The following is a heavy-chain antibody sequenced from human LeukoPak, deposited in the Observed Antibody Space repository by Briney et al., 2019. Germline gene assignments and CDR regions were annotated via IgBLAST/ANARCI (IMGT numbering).Heavy chain of an antibody. D-gene: IGHD6-13*01. CDR1: GFTFSTYW. CDR3: ARDSAGNDY. CDR2: IKKDGSEK. V-gene: IGHV3-7*01. Sequence: GGSLRLSCAASGFTFSTYWMSWVRQAPGKGLEWVANIKKDGSEKYYVDSVKGRFTISRDNAKNSLYLQMNSLRAEDTAMYYCARDSAGNDYWGQGTLVTVSS. J-gene: IGHJ4*02.